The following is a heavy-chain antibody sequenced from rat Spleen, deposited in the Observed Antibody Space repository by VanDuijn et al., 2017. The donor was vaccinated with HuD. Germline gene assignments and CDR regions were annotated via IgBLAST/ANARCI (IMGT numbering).Heavy chain of an antibody. D-gene: IGHD1-11*01. CDR1: GYTFTNFY. Sequence: QVQLQQSGAELAKPGSSVKISCKASGYTFTNFYISWIKQTTGQGLEYIGYINTESGGTNYNEKFKDKATFTVDKSSSTAFMQLNSLTPDDSAVYYCATEGYDWFGYWGQGTLVTVSS. CDR2: INTESGGT. J-gene: IGHJ3*01. V-gene: IGHV1-43*01. CDR3: ATEGYDWFGY.